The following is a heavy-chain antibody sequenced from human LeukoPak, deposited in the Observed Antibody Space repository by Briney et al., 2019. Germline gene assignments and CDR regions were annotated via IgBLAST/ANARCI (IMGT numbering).Heavy chain of an antibody. CDR2: IYYTGNT. CDR1: GGSVSSENFY. V-gene: IGHV4-61*01. J-gene: IGHJ4*02. D-gene: IGHD1/OR15-1a*01. CDR3: ATKQWVPYCFHY. Sequence: KPSETLSLTCTVSGGSVSSENFYWSWIRQPPGKGLEWIGYIYYTGNTNYNPSLRSRVTISVDTSKNQFSLKLSSVTAADTAVYYCATKQWVPYCFHYWGQGSLVTVSS.